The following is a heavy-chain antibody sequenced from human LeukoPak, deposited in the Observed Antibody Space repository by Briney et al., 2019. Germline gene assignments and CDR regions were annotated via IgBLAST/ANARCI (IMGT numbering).Heavy chain of an antibody. V-gene: IGHV3-74*01. D-gene: IGHD1-14*01. CDR1: GFTFSSYW. Sequence: GGSLRLSCAASGFTFSSYWMHWVRQAPGKWLVWVSRINSDGSSTNYADSVKGRFTISRDNAKNTLYLQMNRLRAEDTAVYYCARVRYCDYWGQGTLVTVSS. CDR3: ARVRYCDY. CDR2: INSDGSST. J-gene: IGHJ4*02.